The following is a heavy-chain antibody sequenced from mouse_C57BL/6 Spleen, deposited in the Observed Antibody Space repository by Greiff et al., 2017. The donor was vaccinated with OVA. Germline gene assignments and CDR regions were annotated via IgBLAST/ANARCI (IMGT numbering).Heavy chain of an antibody. Sequence: EVKLVESGGGLVKPGGSLKLSCAASGFTFSDYGMHWVRQAPEKGLEWVAYISSGSSTIYYADTVKGRFTISRDNAKNTLFLQITRLRSEDTAMYYCARNYYDDYFDYWGQGTTLTVSS. CDR2: ISSGSSTI. V-gene: IGHV5-17*01. CDR1: GFTFSDYG. D-gene: IGHD2-4*01. CDR3: ARNYYDDYFDY. J-gene: IGHJ2*01.